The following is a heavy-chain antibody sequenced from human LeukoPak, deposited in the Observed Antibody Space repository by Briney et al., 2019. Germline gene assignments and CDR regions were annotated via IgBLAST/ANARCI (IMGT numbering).Heavy chain of an antibody. V-gene: IGHV3-74*01. D-gene: IGHD6-19*01. CDR1: GFTFSSYW. J-gene: IGHJ4*02. CDR2: INGDGSST. CDR3: VRGYSSVYRLAY. Sequence: GGSLRLSCAASGFTFSSYWMHWVRQDPVKGLLWVSRINGDGSSTDYADSEKGRFTISRDNAKNTVYLQMNTLRAEDTAVYYCVRGYSSVYRLAYWGQGSLVTVSS.